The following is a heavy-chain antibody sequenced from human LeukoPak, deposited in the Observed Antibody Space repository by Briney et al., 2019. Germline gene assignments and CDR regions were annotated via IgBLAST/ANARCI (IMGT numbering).Heavy chain of an antibody. D-gene: IGHD4-17*01. CDR2: ISGSGGST. V-gene: IGHV3-23*01. J-gene: IGHJ4*02. CDR1: GFTFSSYA. CDR3: AKESGYGDYVEGGLFDY. Sequence: GGSLRLSCAASGFTFSSYAMSWVRQAPGKGLEGVSSISGSGGSTYYADSVKGRFTISRDNSKNTLYLQMNSLRAEDTAVYYCAKESGYGDYVEGGLFDYWGQGTLVTVSS.